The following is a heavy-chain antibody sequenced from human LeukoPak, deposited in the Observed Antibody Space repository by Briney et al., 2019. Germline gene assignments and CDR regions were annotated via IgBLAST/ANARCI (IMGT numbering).Heavy chain of an antibody. V-gene: IGHV3-48*04. J-gene: IGHJ3*02. D-gene: IGHD3-10*01. CDR2: ISSSSSTI. CDR1: GFTFSSYS. CDR3: ARDAPAELNDAFDI. Sequence: GGSLRLSCAASGFTFSSYSMNWVRQAPGKGLEWVSYISSSSSTIYYADSVKGRFTISRDNAKNSLYLQMYSLRAEDTAVYYCARDAPAELNDAFDIWGQGTMVTVSS.